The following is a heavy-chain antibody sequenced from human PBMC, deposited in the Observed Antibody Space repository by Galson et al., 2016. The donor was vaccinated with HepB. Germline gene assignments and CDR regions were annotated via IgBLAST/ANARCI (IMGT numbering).Heavy chain of an antibody. CDR2: IYDSGST. D-gene: IGHD3-3*01. CDR3: ARSSLTGWSGYWWFDP. Sequence: TLSLTCTVSGGSFSSGNHYWSWVRQPPGKGLEWIGYIYDSGSTYYNPSLESRVTMSIDTSKRQLSLKLRSVTAADTAVYYCARSSLTGWSGYWWFDPWGQGTLVIVSS. V-gene: IGHV4-30-4*01. J-gene: IGHJ5*02. CDR1: GGSFSSGNHY.